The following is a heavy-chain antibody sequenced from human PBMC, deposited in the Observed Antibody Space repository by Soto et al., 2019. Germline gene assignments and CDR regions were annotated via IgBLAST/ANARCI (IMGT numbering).Heavy chain of an antibody. CDR1: GGTFSSYA. CDR2: IIPIFGTA. Sequence: SVKVSCKASGGTFSSYAISWVRQAPGQGLEWMGGIIPIFGTANYAQKFQGRVTITADESTSTAYMELSSLRSEDTAVYYCARARYYGSGSSFLYYYWYFDLWGRGTLVPVSS. CDR3: ARARYYGSGSSFLYYYWYFDL. J-gene: IGHJ2*01. D-gene: IGHD3-10*01. V-gene: IGHV1-69*13.